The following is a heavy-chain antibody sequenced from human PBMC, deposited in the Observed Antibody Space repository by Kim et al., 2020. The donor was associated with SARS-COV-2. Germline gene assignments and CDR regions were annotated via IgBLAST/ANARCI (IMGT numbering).Heavy chain of an antibody. V-gene: IGHV3-23*05. CDR2: IDKNGRNI. Sequence: GGSLRLSCAASGFTFSDYAMTWVRQVPGEGLDWVSSIDKNGRNIYYTDSAKGRFTISRDNPKHTLYLQMNSLRAEDTAVYYCAKKGRDTSSWYYFDYWGQGSLVTVSS. J-gene: IGHJ4*02. CDR1: GFTFSDYA. CDR3: AKKGRDTSSWYYFDY. D-gene: IGHD6-13*01.